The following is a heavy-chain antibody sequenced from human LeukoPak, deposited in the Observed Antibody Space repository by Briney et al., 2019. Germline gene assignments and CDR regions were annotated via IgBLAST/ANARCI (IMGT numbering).Heavy chain of an antibody. CDR1: GGSISSYY. D-gene: IGHD1-26*01. V-gene: IGHV4-4*07. CDR3: ARENSGSYREFDY. Sequence: SGTLSLTCTVSGGSISSYYRTWIRQPAGKGLEWIGRIYPSGSTNYNPSLKSRVTMSVDTSKNQFSLKLSSVTAADTAVYYCARENSGSYREFDYWGQGTLVTVSS. J-gene: IGHJ4*02. CDR2: IYPSGST.